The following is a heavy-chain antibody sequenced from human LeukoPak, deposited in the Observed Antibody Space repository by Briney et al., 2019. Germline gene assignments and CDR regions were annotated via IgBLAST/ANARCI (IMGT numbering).Heavy chain of an antibody. CDR2: VSYSGST. Sequence: NPSGTLSLTCTVSGGSISSYYWNWIRQPPGKGLEWIGYVSYSGSTNYSPSLKSRVTISGDTSKNQFSLRLSSVTAADTAVYYCARGGYSYGYIYWGQGTLVTVSS. CDR1: GGSISSYY. V-gene: IGHV4-59*01. D-gene: IGHD5-18*01. CDR3: ARGGYSYGYIY. J-gene: IGHJ4*02.